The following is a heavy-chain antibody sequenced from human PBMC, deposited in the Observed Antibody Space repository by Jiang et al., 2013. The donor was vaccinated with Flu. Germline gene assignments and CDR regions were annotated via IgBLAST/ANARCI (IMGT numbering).Heavy chain of an antibody. J-gene: IGHJ4*02. Sequence: VQLVESEGGVVQPGRSLRLSCAASGFTFSNYGMHWVRRAPGKGLEWVAAIWYDGSNKFYVDSVRGRFTISRDNAKNTLYLQMNSLRDEDTAVYYCARAQEQLALDYWGQGTLVTVSS. CDR3: ARAQEQLALDY. V-gene: IGHV3-33*01. CDR1: GFTFSNYG. D-gene: IGHD6-13*01. CDR2: IWYDGSNK.